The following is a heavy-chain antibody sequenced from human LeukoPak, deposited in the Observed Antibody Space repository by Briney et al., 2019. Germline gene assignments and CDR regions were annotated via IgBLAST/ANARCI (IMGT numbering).Heavy chain of an antibody. CDR3: ARVSRSRSSGWALFDY. CDR1: GGSISSGGYS. V-gene: IGHV4-30-2*01. J-gene: IGHJ4*02. CDR2: IYHSGST. Sequence: SQTLSLTCAVSGGSISSGGYSWSWIRQPPGKDLEWTGYIYHSGSTYYNPSLKSRVTISVDRSKNQFSLKLSSVTAADTAVYYCARVSRSRSSGWALFDYWGQGTLVTVSS. D-gene: IGHD6-19*01.